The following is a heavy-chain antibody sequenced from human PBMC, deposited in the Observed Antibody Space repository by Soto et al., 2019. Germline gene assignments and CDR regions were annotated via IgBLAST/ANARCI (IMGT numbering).Heavy chain of an antibody. CDR3: ARGQEVGAHFFDS. Sequence: EVQLVESGGNLVQPGGSLRLSCEASGFTFSGFDMHWVRQPTGKGLEWVSTIGTAGATYYAGSVKGRCTISRDNAKNSLSLQMISLRAGDTAVYYCARGQEVGAHFFDSWGQGTQVTVSS. V-gene: IGHV3-13*01. CDR2: IGTAGAT. D-gene: IGHD2-15*01. CDR1: GFTFSGFD. J-gene: IGHJ4*02.